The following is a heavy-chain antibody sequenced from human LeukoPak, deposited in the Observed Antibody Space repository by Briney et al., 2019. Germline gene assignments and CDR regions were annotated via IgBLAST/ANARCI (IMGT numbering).Heavy chain of an antibody. V-gene: IGHV3-20*04. CDR3: ARNTLSMIRGIIGHYYNYMDV. D-gene: IGHD3-10*01. CDR2: VNWNGGST. CDR1: GLTFDDYG. J-gene: IGHJ6*03. Sequence: GGSLRLSCAASGLTFDDYGMSWVHQAPGKGLEYVSGVNWNGGSTGYADSVKGRFSISRDNAKNFLYLQMNSLRVEDTALYYCARNTLSMIRGIIGHYYNYMDVWGKGTTVTVSS.